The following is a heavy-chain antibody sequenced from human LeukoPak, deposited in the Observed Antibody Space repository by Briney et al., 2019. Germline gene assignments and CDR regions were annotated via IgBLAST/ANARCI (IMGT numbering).Heavy chain of an antibody. CDR2: IIPIFGTA. D-gene: IGHD3-22*01. J-gene: IGHJ4*02. CDR1: GGTFSSYA. CDR3: ARDYYDSSGYFF. V-gene: IGHV1-69*13. Sequence: SVKVSCKASGGTFSSYAISWVRQAPGQGLQWMGGIIPIFGTANYAQKFQSRVTITADESTSTAYMELSSLRSEDTAVYYCARDYYDSSGYFFWGQGTLVTVSS.